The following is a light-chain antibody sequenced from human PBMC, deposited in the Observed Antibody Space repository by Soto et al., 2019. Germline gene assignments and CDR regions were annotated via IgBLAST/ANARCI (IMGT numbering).Light chain of an antibody. CDR2: GAS. Sequence: IVLKQSPGTLSLYPGERATLSCRAGQSVSSNYLAWYQQKPGQAPRLLIYGASNRATGIPARFSGRGSGTDFTLTISSLEPEDFAVYYCQQRSNWPPITFGQGRRLEIK. CDR3: QQRSNWPPIT. CDR1: QSVSSNY. V-gene: IGKV3-11*01. J-gene: IGKJ5*01.